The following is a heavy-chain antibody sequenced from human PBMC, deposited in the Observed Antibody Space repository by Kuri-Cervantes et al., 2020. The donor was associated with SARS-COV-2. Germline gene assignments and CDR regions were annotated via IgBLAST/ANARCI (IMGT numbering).Heavy chain of an antibody. CDR2: IYTNGNT. CDR3: ARRGIKIASDFDY. D-gene: IGHD3-16*01. J-gene: IGHJ4*02. CDR1: GGSISSYY. Sequence: SETLSLTCTVSGGSISSYYWSWIRQPAGKGLEWNGRIYTNGNTNYNPSLKSRVTMSVDTSKNQFSLKLTSVTAADTAVYYCARRGIKIASDFDYWGQGTLVTVSS. V-gene: IGHV4-4*07.